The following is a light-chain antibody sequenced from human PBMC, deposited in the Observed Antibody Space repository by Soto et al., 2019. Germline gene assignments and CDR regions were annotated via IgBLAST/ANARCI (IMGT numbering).Light chain of an antibody. CDR1: SSDVGSYNL. CDR2: EVT. J-gene: IGLJ3*02. CDR3: CSYAGSGTWV. Sequence: QSALTQPASVSGSPGQSITISCTGTSSDVGSYNLVSWYQQHPGKAPKFMISEVTKRPSGASTRFSGSKSGNTASLTISGLQAEDESDYYCCSYAGSGTWVFGGGTKLAVL. V-gene: IGLV2-23*02.